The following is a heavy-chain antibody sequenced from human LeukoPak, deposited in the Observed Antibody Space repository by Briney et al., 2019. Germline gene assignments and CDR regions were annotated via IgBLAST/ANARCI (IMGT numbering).Heavy chain of an antibody. CDR2: ISYDGSNK. D-gene: IGHD6-19*01. J-gene: IGHJ4*02. V-gene: IGHV3-30*03. CDR3: ARGLGIAVALDY. CDR1: GFTFSHYG. Sequence: GGSLRLSCAASGFTFSHYGVHWVRQAPGKGLEWVAVISYDGSNKYYADSVKGRFTISRDNSKNTLYLQMNSLRAEDTAVYYCARGLGIAVALDYWGQGTLVTVSS.